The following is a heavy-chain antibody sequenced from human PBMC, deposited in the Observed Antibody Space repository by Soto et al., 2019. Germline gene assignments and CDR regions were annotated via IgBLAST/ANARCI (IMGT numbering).Heavy chain of an antibody. D-gene: IGHD2-2*02. CDR1: GYTFTSHG. CDR2: ISTYNSRT. J-gene: IGHJ6*02. CDR3: ARARYCASPSCYKHYYYGLDT. V-gene: IGHV1-18*04. Sequence: QDQLVQSGAEVKKPGASVKISCDASGYTFTSHGISWVRQAPGQGLEWLGWISTYNSRTHYAQKVQGRVTMTTDTSTSTAYLDLRSLTFDDTAVYYCARARYCASPSCYKHYYYGLDTWGQGTKVTVSS.